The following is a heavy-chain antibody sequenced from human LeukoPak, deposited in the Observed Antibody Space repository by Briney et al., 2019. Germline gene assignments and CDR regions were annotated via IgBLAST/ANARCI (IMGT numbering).Heavy chain of an antibody. V-gene: IGHV4-38-2*01. D-gene: IGHD3-3*01. CDR3: ARHSETILGSVDY. CDR1: GYSISSSYY. J-gene: IGHJ4*02. Sequence: PSETLSLTRAVSGYSISSSYYWGWIRQPPGKGLEWIGSIYHSGSTYYSPSLKSRVTISIDTSKNQFSLKLSSVTAADTAVYYCARHSETILGSVDYWGQGTLVTVSS. CDR2: IYHSGST.